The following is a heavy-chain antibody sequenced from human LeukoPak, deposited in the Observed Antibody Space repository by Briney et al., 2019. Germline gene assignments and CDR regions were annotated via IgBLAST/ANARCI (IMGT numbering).Heavy chain of an antibody. D-gene: IGHD6-19*01. CDR2: IKQDGSEK. J-gene: IGHJ6*03. CDR1: GFTFSSYW. CDR3: ARDQPYSSGWYYYYYMDV. Sequence: PGGSLRLSCAASGFTFSSYWMSWVRQAPGKGLEWVANIKQDGSEKYYVDSVKGRFTISRDNAKNSLYLQMNSLRAEDTAVYYCARDQPYSSGWYYYYYMDVWGKGTTVTVS. V-gene: IGHV3-7*01.